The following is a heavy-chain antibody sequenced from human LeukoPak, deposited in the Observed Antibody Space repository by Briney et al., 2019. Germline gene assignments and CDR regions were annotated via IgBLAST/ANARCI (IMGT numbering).Heavy chain of an antibody. CDR1: GGSISTYY. Sequence: SETLSLTCTVSGGSISTYYWNWIRQPPGKGLEWIGYIYHSGSTNYSPSPQSRVTISVDTSKNQFSLNLNSVTAADTAVYYCARGGAARLHFQNWGQGTLVTVSS. D-gene: IGHD6-6*01. V-gene: IGHV4-59*01. CDR3: ARGGAARLHFQN. CDR2: IYHSGST. J-gene: IGHJ1*01.